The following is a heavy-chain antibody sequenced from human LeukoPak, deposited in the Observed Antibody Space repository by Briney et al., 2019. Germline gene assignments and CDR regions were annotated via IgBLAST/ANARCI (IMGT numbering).Heavy chain of an antibody. D-gene: IGHD6-19*01. CDR2: ISGSGGST. CDR1: GFTFSSYA. V-gene: IGHV3-23*01. Sequence: PGGSLRLSCAASGFTFSSYAMTWVRQAPGGGLEWVSTISGSGGSTHYADSAKGRFTISRDNSKNTLYLQMNSLRAGDTAVYYCAKDRRTDYRGAWYWGQGTLVSVSS. CDR3: AKDRRTDYRGAWY. J-gene: IGHJ4*02.